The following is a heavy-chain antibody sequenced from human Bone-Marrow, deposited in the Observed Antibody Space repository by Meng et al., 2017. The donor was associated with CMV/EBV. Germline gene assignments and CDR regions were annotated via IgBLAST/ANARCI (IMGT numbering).Heavy chain of an antibody. D-gene: IGHD2-8*02. CDR1: GGILSRYA. CDR3: ARRVILGVYNWFDP. Sequence: QGPLVQTGAEVSKPGSSVKVSCKASGGILSRYAISWVRQAPGEGLEWMGGIIPIFGTATYAQKFQGRVTITAEESTGTAYMELSSLRSEETAVYYCARRVILGVYNWFDPWGQGTLVTVSS. V-gene: IGHV1-69*12. CDR2: IIPIFGTA. J-gene: IGHJ5*02.